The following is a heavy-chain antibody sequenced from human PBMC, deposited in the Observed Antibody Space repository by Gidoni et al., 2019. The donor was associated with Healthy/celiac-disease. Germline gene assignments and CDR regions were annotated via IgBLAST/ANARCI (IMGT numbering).Heavy chain of an antibody. CDR1: GGSISSYY. V-gene: IGHV4-59*01. J-gene: IGHJ4*02. Sequence: QVQLQESGPGLVKPSETLSLTCTVPGGSISSYYWSWIRQPPGKGLEWIGYIYYSGSTNYNPSLKSRVTISVDTSKDQFSLKLSSVTAADTAVYYCARGLWLPPYYFDYWGQGTLVTVSS. CDR3: ARGLWLPPYYFDY. CDR2: IYYSGST. D-gene: IGHD5-18*01.